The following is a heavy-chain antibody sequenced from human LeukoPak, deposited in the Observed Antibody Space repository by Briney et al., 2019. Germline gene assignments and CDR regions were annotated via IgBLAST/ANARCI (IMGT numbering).Heavy chain of an antibody. J-gene: IGHJ5*02. D-gene: IGHD3-10*01. CDR2: IKQDGNEK. Sequence: GGSLRLSCAASGLTFSNYWMSWVRQAPGKGLEWVANIKQDGNEKYCGDSMKGRFTVSRDNAKNSLYLQMNSLRAEDTAVYYCLQYGSENTWGQGTLVTVSS. CDR1: GLTFSNYW. CDR3: LQYGSENT. V-gene: IGHV3-7*01.